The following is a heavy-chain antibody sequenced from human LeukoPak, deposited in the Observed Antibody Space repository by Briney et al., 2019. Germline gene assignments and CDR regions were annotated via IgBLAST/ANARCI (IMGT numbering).Heavy chain of an antibody. CDR3: ARRNGQDIVATFRRRYYFDY. CDR2: ISSSSSYI. V-gene: IGHV3-21*01. D-gene: IGHD5-12*01. CDR1: GFTFSSYS. J-gene: IGHJ4*02. Sequence: GGSLRLSCAASGFTFSSYSMNWVRQAPGKGLEWVSSISSSSSYIYYADSVKGRFTISRDNAKNSLYLQMNSLRAEDTAVYYCARRNGQDIVATFRRRYYFDYWGQGTLVTVSS.